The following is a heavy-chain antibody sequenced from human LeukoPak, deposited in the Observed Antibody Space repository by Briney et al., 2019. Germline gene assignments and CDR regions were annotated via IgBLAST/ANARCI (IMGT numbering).Heavy chain of an antibody. D-gene: IGHD1-26*01. CDR2: ISHSGST. CDR3: ARGVGATTVWYYFDY. V-gene: IGHV4-34*01. J-gene: IGHJ4*02. CDR1: GGSFSGYY. Sequence: PSETLSLTCAVYGGSFSGYYWSWIRQPPGKGLEWIGEISHSGSTNYNPSLKSRVTISVDTSKNQFSLKLSSVTAADTAVYYCARGVGATTVWYYFDYWGQGTLVTVSS.